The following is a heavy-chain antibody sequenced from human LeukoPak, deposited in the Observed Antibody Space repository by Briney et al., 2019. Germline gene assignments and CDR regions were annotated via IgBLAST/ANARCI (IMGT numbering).Heavy chain of an antibody. CDR2: IIPILGIA. CDR1: GGTFSSYT. J-gene: IGHJ4*02. D-gene: IGHD3-10*01. V-gene: IGHV1-69*04. CDR3: ARDRGTKLWSTL. Sequence: SVEVSCKASGGTFSSYTISWVRQAPGQGLEWMGRIIPILGIANYAQKFQARVTITADKSTSTAYMELSSLRSEDTAVYYCARDRGTKLWSTLWGQGTLVTVSS.